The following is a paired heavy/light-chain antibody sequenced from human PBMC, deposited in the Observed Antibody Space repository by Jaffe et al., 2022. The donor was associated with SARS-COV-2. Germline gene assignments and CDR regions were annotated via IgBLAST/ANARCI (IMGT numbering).Heavy chain of an antibody. J-gene: IGHJ4*02. Sequence: EVQLVDSGGGLVQPGGSLTISCAASGFSFSSYWMHWVRQAPGKGPVWVSRIDSDGSGTSYADFVKGRFTISRDNARNTLYLQMNSLRAEDTAVYYCVRGAPGFDCWGQGTRVTVSS. CDR3: VRGAPGFDC. V-gene: IGHV3-74*01. CDR1: GFSFSSYW. CDR2: IDSDGSGT.
Light chain of an antibody. V-gene: IGKV4-1*01. CDR1: QSVLNNANSKNS. CDR2: WAS. Sequence: DIVMTQSPDSLAVSLGERATINCKSSQSVLNNANSKNSLAWYQQKPGQPPRLLIYWASTRESGVPDRFSGSGSGTDFTLTISSLQAADVAVYYCQQCYSAPYTFGQGTKLDIK. J-gene: IGKJ2*01. CDR3: QQCYSAPYT.